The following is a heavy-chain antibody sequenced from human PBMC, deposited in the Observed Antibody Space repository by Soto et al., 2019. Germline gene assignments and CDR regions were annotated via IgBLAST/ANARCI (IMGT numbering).Heavy chain of an antibody. V-gene: IGHV4-39*01. Sequence: SETHSHTSTVSGGNIISSNYYWGWIRKPPGEGLEWIGSVGYSGSTYYNPSLKSRVTISVDTSNNQFSLKVNSVSAADTAVYCCARQGINRGYGPGAFDIWGQGTTVTVSS. CDR1: GGNIISSNYY. CDR3: ARQGINRGYGPGAFDI. J-gene: IGHJ3*02. CDR2: VGYSGST. D-gene: IGHD5-12*01.